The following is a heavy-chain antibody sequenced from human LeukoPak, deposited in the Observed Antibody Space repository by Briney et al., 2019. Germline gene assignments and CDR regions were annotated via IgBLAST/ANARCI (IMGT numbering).Heavy chain of an antibody. CDR3: ARRDLPEMATRGNWFDP. V-gene: IGHV4-39*07. Sequence: SETLSLTCTVSGGSISATGYFWGWLPQPPGKGLEWIGSIYYSGITHYNPSLKSRVTISVDTSKNQFSLKLTSVTAADTAVYYCARRDLPEMATRGNWFDPWGQGTLVTVSS. CDR1: GGSISATGYF. J-gene: IGHJ5*02. CDR2: IYYSGIT. D-gene: IGHD5-24*01.